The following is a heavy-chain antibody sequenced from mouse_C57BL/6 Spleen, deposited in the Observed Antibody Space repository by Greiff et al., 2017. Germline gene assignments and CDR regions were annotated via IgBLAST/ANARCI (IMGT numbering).Heavy chain of an antibody. D-gene: IGHD1-1*01. CDR3: ARSYYYGSSPYAMDY. CDR1: GFTFSDYG. V-gene: IGHV5-17*01. J-gene: IGHJ4*01. Sequence: DVHLVESGGGLVKPGGSLKLSCAASGFTFSDYGMHWVRQAPEKGLEWVAYISSGSSTIYYADTVKGRCTISRDNAKNTLFLQMTSLRSEDTAMYYCARSYYYGSSPYAMDYWGQGTSVTVSS. CDR2: ISSGSSTI.